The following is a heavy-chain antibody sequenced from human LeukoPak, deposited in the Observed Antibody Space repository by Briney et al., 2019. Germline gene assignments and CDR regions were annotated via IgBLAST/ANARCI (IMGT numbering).Heavy chain of an antibody. V-gene: IGHV3-73*01. CDR1: WFTFIGSA. CDR3: TRWMDSSTSWRFDY. CDR2: IRSKTNNYAT. Sequence: PTGRSLMLSCPASWFTFIGSAIHWARLGSGKGLERVGHIRSKTNNYATAYAASVKGRFTISRDDSKTTAYLQMNSLKTEDTAVYYCTRWMDSSTSWRFDYWGQGTLVTVSS. D-gene: IGHD2-2*01. J-gene: IGHJ4*02.